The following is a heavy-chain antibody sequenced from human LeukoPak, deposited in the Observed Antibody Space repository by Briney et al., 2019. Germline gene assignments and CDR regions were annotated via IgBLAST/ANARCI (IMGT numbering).Heavy chain of an antibody. Sequence: GGSLRLSCAVSGITLSNYGVSWVRQAPGKGLEWVAGISDSGGSTKYADSVKGRFTISRDNPKNTLFLQMNSLRADDTAVYFCAKRGVVIRVFLVGFHKEAYYFESWGQGALVTVSS. CDR3: AKRGVVIRVFLVGFHKEAYYFES. J-gene: IGHJ4*02. V-gene: IGHV3-23*01. D-gene: IGHD3/OR15-3a*01. CDR1: GITLSNYG. CDR2: ISDSGGST.